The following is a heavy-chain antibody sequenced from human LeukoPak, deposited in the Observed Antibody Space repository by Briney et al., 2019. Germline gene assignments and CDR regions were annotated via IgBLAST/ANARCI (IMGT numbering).Heavy chain of an antibody. J-gene: IGHJ6*02. CDR3: ARVGYSSSWYPVPYYGMDV. V-gene: IGHV1-8*01. CDR1: GYTFTSYD. D-gene: IGHD6-13*01. CDR2: MNPNSGNT. Sequence: ASVKVSCKASGYTFTSYDINWVRQATGQGLEWMGWMNPNSGNTGYAQKFQGRVTMTRNTSISTAYMELSSLRSEDTAVYYCARVGYSSSWYPVPYYGMDVWGQGTRSPSP.